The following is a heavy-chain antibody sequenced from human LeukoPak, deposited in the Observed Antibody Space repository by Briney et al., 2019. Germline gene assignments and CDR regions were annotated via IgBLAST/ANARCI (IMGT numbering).Heavy chain of an antibody. Sequence: HPGGSLKLSCAASGFTFSTSGMHWVCQAPGKGLEWVAFIRFDGSKKNYADSVRGRFTISRDNSKNTLYVQMNSMRAEDTAVYYCAKVAGSGYALYFDYWGQGILVTVSS. J-gene: IGHJ4*02. CDR1: GFTFSTSG. CDR2: IRFDGSKK. V-gene: IGHV3-30*02. CDR3: AKVAGSGYALYFDY. D-gene: IGHD3-22*01.